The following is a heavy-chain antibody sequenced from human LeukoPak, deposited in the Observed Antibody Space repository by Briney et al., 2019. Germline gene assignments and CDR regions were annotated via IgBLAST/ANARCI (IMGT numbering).Heavy chain of an antibody. V-gene: IGHV4-34*01. D-gene: IGHD3-10*01. Sequence: SETLSLTCAVYGGSFSGYYWSSIRPPPGKGLEWIGEINHSGSTNYNPSLKSRVTISVDTSKNQFSLKLSSVTAADTAVYYCARGGRGGYYYGSGSYSDYWGQGTLVTVSP. CDR1: GGSFSGYY. J-gene: IGHJ4*02. CDR3: ARGGRGGYYYGSGSYSDY. CDR2: INHSGST.